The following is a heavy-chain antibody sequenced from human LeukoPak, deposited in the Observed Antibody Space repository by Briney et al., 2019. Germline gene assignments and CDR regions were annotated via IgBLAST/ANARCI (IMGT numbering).Heavy chain of an antibody. J-gene: IGHJ4*02. V-gene: IGHV1-2*02. CDR2: INPTTGGT. Sequence: ASVKVSCKASRYTFTDYYIHWVRQAPGQGLEWMGWINPTTGGTNYAQKFQGRVTMTRDTSIATAYMELSGLRSDDTAVYYCAKNSFDSYDTSGYFYFDHWGQGTLVTVSS. CDR1: RYTFTDYY. D-gene: IGHD3-22*01. CDR3: AKNSFDSYDTSGYFYFDH.